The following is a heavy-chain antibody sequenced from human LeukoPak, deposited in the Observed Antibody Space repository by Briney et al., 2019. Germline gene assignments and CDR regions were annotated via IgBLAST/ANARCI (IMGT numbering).Heavy chain of an antibody. V-gene: IGHV3-48*04. D-gene: IGHD5-24*01. J-gene: IGHJ3*02. CDR2: ISSSSSTI. Sequence: GGSLRLSCAASGFTFSSYSMNWVRQAPGKGLEWVSYISSSSSTIYYADSVKGRFTISRDNAKNSLYLQMNGLRLEDMALYYCAKEGWDAFDIWGQGTMVTVSS. CDR3: AKEGWDAFDI. CDR1: GFTFSSYS.